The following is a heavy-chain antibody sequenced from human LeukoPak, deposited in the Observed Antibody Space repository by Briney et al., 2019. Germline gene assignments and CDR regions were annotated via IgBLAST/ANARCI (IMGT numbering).Heavy chain of an antibody. V-gene: IGHV3-11*01. CDR2: ISRSGSTK. CDR1: GFTFSDYN. D-gene: IGHD2-15*01. Sequence: GGSLRLSCAASGFTFSDYNMRWIRQAPGKGLEWVSSISRSGSTKYYADSVKGRFTISRDNAKNSLFLQMNSLRAEDTAVYYCARALRYCSGGNCYSGGLGYMDVWGKGTTVTISS. J-gene: IGHJ6*03. CDR3: ARALRYCSGGNCYSGGLGYMDV.